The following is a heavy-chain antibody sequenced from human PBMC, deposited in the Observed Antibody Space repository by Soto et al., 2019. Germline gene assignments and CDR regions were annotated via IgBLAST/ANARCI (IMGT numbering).Heavy chain of an antibody. CDR3: ARRWGRSFDY. D-gene: IGHD2-15*01. J-gene: IGHJ4*02. CDR2: IYHSGST. V-gene: IGHV4-30-2*01. Sequence: SETLSLTCAVSGGSISSGGYSWSWIRQPPGKGLEWIGYIYHSGSTYYNPSLKSRVTISVDTSKNQFSLRLSSVTAADTAVYYCARRWGRSFDYWGQGTLVTVSS. CDR1: GGSISSGGYS.